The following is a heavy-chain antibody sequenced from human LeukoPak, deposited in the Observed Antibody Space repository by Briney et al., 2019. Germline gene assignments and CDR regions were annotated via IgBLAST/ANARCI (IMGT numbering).Heavy chain of an antibody. V-gene: IGHV3-48*01. D-gene: IGHD6-13*01. J-gene: IGHJ4*02. Sequence: GGSLRLSCVASGFTFSSYSMNWVRQAPGKGLEWVSYISSSSSTIYYADSVKGRFTISRDNAKNSLYLQMNSLRAEDTAVYYCARFIAATSGGYWGQGTLVTVSS. CDR2: ISSSSSTI. CDR3: ARFIAATSGGY. CDR1: GFTFSSYS.